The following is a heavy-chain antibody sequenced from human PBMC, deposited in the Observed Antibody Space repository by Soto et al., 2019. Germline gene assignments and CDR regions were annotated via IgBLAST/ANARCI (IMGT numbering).Heavy chain of an antibody. CDR1: GGSVSSGSYY. CDR3: ARVVYCSSTSCHPDDAFDI. J-gene: IGHJ3*02. V-gene: IGHV4-61*01. D-gene: IGHD2-2*01. CDR2: IYYSGST. Sequence: SETLSLTCTVSGGSVSSGSYYWSWIRQPPGKGLEWIGYIYYSGSTNYNPSLESRVTISVDTSKNQFSLKLSSVTAADTAVYYCARVVYCSSTSCHPDDAFDIWGQGTIVTVSS.